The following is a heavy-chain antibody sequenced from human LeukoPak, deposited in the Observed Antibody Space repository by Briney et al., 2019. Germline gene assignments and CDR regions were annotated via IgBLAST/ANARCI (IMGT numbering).Heavy chain of an antibody. D-gene: IGHD2-15*01. CDR3: ARENGCSGGSCYEGVQLPGNWFDP. CDR2: IIPIFGTA. J-gene: IGHJ5*02. CDR1: GGTFSSYA. V-gene: IGHV1-69*05. Sequence: PVKVSCKASGGTFSSYAISWVRQAPGQGLEWMGGIIPIFGTANYAQKFQGRVTITTDESTSTAYMELSSLRSEDTAVYYCARENGCSGGSCYEGVQLPGNWFDPWGQGTLVTVSS.